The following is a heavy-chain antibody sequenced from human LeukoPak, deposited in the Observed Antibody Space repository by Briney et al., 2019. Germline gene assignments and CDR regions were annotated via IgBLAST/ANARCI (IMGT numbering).Heavy chain of an antibody. D-gene: IGHD6-6*01. CDR3: AREGRARAARPGD. CDR1: GGSFSGYY. V-gene: IGHV4-34*01. Sequence: PSETLSLTCVVYGGSFSGYYWSWIRQPPGKGLEWIGEINHSGSTNYNPSLKSRVTISVDTSKNQFSLKLSSVTAADTAVYYCAREGRARAARPGDWGQGTLVTVSS. CDR2: INHSGST. J-gene: IGHJ4*02.